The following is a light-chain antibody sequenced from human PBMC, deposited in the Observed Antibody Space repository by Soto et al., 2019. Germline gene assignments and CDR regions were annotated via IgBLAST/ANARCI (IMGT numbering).Light chain of an antibody. J-gene: IGLJ1*01. CDR3: RSYTSSSTYV. V-gene: IGLV2-14*01. CDR1: SSDVGYYNY. Sequence: QSVLTQPASVSGSPGQSIAITCTGTSSDVGYYNYVSWYQQHPGKAPNVMIYDVNNRPSGVPDRFSGSKSGNTASLTISGLQAEDEADYYCRSYTSSSTYVFGTGTKVTV. CDR2: DVN.